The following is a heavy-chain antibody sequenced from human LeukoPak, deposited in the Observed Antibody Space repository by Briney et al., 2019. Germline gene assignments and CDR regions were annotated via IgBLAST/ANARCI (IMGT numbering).Heavy chain of an antibody. CDR2: ISSSGST. CDR3: ARGPYSYDSSGAFDI. Sequence: SETLSLTCTVPGYSISSGYYWGWIRQPAGRGLEWIGRISSSGSTNYNPSLKSRVTISVDTSKNQFSLKLSSVTAADTAVYFCARGPYSYDSSGAFDIWGQGTMVTVSS. CDR1: GYSISSGYY. V-gene: IGHV4-38-2*02. J-gene: IGHJ3*02. D-gene: IGHD3-22*01.